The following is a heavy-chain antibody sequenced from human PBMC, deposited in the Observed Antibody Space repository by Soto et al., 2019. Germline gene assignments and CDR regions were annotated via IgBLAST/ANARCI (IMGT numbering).Heavy chain of an antibody. CDR3: ARSRLGGFDGVYYGMDV. D-gene: IGHD2-8*01. J-gene: IGHJ6*02. CDR2: MNPNSGNT. CDR1: GYTFTSYD. V-gene: IGHV1-8*01. Sequence: ASVKVSCKASGYTFTSYDINWVRQATGQGLEWMGWMNPNSGNTGYAQKFQGRVTMTRNTSISTAYMELSSLRSEDTAVYYCARSRLGGFDGVYYGMDVWGQGTTVTVS.